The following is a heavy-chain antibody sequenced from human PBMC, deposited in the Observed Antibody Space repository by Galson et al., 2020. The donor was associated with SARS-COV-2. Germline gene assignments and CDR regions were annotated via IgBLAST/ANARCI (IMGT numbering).Heavy chain of an antibody. Sequence: SETLSLTFTVSGGSIRSSSSYWGWSRQPPGKGLGGTGSIDYSGSTYYNPSLKRRVTISVDTSKNQFSLKLSSVTAADTAVYYCARLRGYSIDYFDYWGQGTLVTVSS. V-gene: IGHV4-39*01. CDR3: ARLRGYSIDYFDY. CDR2: IDYSGST. CDR1: GGSIRSSSSY. D-gene: IGHD5-18*01. J-gene: IGHJ4*02.